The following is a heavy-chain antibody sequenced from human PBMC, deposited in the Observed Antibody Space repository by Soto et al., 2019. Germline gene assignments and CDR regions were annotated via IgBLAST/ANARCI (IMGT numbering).Heavy chain of an antibody. D-gene: IGHD2-15*01. CDR1: GFTLDNYA. J-gene: IGHJ4*02. V-gene: IGHV3-23*01. CDR3: ARVRSCSGGDCYFIDY. CDR2: ISGTDGST. Sequence: EVHLLVSGGGLVQPGGSLRLSCAASGFTLDNYAMTWVRQAPGKGLEWVSAISGTDGSTYYADTVKGRFTSSRDNSKNTLYMQMNSLRAEDTSIYFCARVRSCSGGDCYFIDYWGQGSLGTHFS.